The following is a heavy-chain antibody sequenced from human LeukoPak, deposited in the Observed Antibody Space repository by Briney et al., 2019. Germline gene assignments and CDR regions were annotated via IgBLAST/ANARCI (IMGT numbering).Heavy chain of an antibody. D-gene: IGHD3-22*01. V-gene: IGHV3-9*01. J-gene: IGHJ4*02. CDR1: GFTFDDYA. Sequence: GGSLRLSCAASGFTFDDYAMHWVRQAPGKGLEWVSGISWNSGSIGYADSVKGRFTISRDNAKNSLYLQMNSLRAEDTALYYCAKEDSSGHYFDYWCQGTLVSVSS. CDR3: AKEDSSGHYFDY. CDR2: ISWNSGSI.